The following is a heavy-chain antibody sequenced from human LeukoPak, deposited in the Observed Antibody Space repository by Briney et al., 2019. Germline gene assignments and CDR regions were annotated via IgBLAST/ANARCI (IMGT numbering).Heavy chain of an antibody. V-gene: IGHV1-2*02. CDR2: INPNSGGT. CDR3: ASAMGATTTSFDY. D-gene: IGHD1-26*01. CDR1: GYTFTGYY. J-gene: IGHJ4*02. Sequence: ASVKVSCKASGYTFTGYYTHWVRQAPGQGLEWMGWINPNSGGTNYAQKFQGRVTMTRDTSISTAYMELSRLRSDDTAVYYCASAMGATTTSFDYWGQGTLVTVSS.